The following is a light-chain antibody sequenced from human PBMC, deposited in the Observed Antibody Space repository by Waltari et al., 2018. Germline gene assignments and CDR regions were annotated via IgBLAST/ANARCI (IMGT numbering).Light chain of an antibody. CDR2: DAS. J-gene: IGKJ5*01. CDR3: QQYNRWPPIT. Sequence: IVMTQFPATLSVSPGESATLSCRASQSVSSNLAWYQHRPGQAPRLLTYDASTRPTSISARFSGTGSGTEFTLTIRSLQSEDSAVYYCQQYNRWPPITFGQGTRLEIK. V-gene: IGKV3-15*01. CDR1: QSVSSN.